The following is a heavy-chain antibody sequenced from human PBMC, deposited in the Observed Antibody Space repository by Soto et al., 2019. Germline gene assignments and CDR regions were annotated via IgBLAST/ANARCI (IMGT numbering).Heavy chain of an antibody. CDR1: GYAFTTYG. Sequence: QGHLVQSGAEVKKPGASVKVSGKGSGYAFTTYGITWVRQAPGQGLEWMGWISAHNGNTNYAQKLQGRVTVTRDTSTSTAYMELRSLRSDDTAVYFCARGRYGDYWGQGALVTVSS. CDR3: ARGRYGDY. D-gene: IGHD1-1*01. CDR2: ISAHNGNT. V-gene: IGHV1-18*01. J-gene: IGHJ4*02.